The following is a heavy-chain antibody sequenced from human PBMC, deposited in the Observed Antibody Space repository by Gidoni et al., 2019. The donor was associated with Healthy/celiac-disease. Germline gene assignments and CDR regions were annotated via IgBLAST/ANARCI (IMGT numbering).Heavy chain of an antibody. CDR2: IWHDGSNK. CDR1: GFTFSSYG. Sequence: GFTFSSYGMHWVRQAPGKGLEWVAVIWHDGSNKYYADSVKGRFTISRDNSKNTLYLQMNSLRAEDTAVYYCARGRSIVVVTSTQADWFDPWGQGTLVTVSS. V-gene: IGHV3-33*01. CDR3: ARGRSIVVVTSTQADWFDP. J-gene: IGHJ5*02. D-gene: IGHD2-21*02.